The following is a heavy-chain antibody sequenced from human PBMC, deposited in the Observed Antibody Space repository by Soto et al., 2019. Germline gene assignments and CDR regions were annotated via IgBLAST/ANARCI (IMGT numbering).Heavy chain of an antibody. CDR1: GFTFNSYA. CDR2: IGTDGNT. D-gene: IGHD2-2*01. J-gene: IGHJ4*01. V-gene: IGHV3-23*01. Sequence: GGSLRLSCAASGFTFNSYAMNWVRQAPGKGLAWVSAIGTDGNTYYANSVKGRFTISRDNSRTTLYLQMNSLRVEDTALYYCVRKYPGTRPFDYWGQGTLVTVSA. CDR3: VRKYPGTRPFDY.